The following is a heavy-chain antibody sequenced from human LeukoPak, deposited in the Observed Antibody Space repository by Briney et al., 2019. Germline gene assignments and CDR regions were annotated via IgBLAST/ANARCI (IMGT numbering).Heavy chain of an antibody. V-gene: IGHV4-31*03. CDR2: IYYSGST. J-gene: IGHJ3*02. D-gene: IGHD1-14*01. Sequence: PSETLSLTCTVSGGSISSGGYYWSWIRQYPGKGLEWIGYIYYSGSTYYNPSLKSRVTISVDTSKNQFSLELSSVTAADTAVYYCARAGGWHRGFDIWGQGTMVTVSS. CDR3: ARAGGWHRGFDI. CDR1: GGSISSGGYY.